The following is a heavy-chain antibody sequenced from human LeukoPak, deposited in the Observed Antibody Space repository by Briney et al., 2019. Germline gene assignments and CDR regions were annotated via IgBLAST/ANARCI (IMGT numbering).Heavy chain of an antibody. J-gene: IGHJ4*02. Sequence: GGSLRLSCAASGFTFSSFWMTWVRQAPGKGLEWVATIKRDGSEKYYVDSVEGRFTISRDNAKNSLYLQMNSLRAEETAVYYCAREGRELAYCSGSTCYSSGPIDSWGQGTLVTVSS. CDR2: IKRDGSEK. V-gene: IGHV3-7*01. D-gene: IGHD2-2*02. CDR1: GFTFSSFW. CDR3: AREGRELAYCSGSTCYSSGPIDS.